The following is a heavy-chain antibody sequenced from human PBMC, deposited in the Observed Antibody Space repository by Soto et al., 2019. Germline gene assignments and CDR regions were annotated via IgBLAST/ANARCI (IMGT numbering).Heavy chain of an antibody. D-gene: IGHD2-15*01. V-gene: IGHV3-23*01. CDR3: AKAAGYCSGGSCYYYYMDV. CDR2: ISGSGGST. J-gene: IGHJ6*03. CDR1: GFTFSSYA. Sequence: EVQLLESGGGLVQPGGSLRLSCAASGFTFSSYAMSWVRQAPGKGLEWVSAISGSGGSTSFADSVKGRFTISRDNSKNTLYLQMTSLRAEDTAVYYCAKAAGYCSGGSCYYYYMDVWGKGTTVTVSS.